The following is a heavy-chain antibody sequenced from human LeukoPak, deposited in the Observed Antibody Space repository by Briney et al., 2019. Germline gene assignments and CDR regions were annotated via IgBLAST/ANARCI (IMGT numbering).Heavy chain of an antibody. V-gene: IGHV1-69*05. D-gene: IGHD2-8*01. CDR3: ARGVLVVYAPYYFDY. J-gene: IGHJ4*02. Sequence: SVKVSCKASGGTFSSYAISWVRQAPGQGREWMGGIIPIFGTANYAQKFQGRVTITTDESTSTAYMELSSLRSEDTAVYYCARGVLVVYAPYYFDYWGQGTLVTVSS. CDR1: GGTFSSYA. CDR2: IIPIFGTA.